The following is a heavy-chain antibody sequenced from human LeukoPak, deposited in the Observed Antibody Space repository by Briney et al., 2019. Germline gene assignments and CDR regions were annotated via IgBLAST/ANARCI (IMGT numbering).Heavy chain of an antibody. CDR2: INAGNGNT. V-gene: IGHV1-3*01. CDR1: GYTFTSYA. D-gene: IGHD6-13*01. Sequence: ASVKVSSKASGYTFTSYAMHWVRQAPGQRLEWMGWINAGNGNTKYSQKFQGRVTITRDTSASTAYMELSSLRSEDTAVYYCARWLTAAGTSWDPWGQGTLVTVSS. CDR3: ARWLTAAGTSWDP. J-gene: IGHJ5*02.